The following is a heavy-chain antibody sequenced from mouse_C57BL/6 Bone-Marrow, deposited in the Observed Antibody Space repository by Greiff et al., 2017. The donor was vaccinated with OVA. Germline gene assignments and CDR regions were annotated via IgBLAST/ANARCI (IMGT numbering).Heavy chain of an antibody. Sequence: VQGVESGPGLVAPSQSLSITCTVSGFSLTSYAISWVRQPPGKGLEWLGVIWTGGGTNYNSAIKSRLSISKDNSKSQVFLKMNSLQTDDTAGYYCARNWVRSDYWGQGTTLTVSS. CDR2: IWTGGGT. CDR3: ARNWVRSDY. V-gene: IGHV2-9-1*01. J-gene: IGHJ2*01. CDR1: GFSLTSYA.